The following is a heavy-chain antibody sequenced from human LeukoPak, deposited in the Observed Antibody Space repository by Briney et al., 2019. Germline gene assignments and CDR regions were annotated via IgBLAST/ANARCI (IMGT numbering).Heavy chain of an antibody. V-gene: IGHV1-18*01. CDR1: GYTFTSYG. Sequence: ASVKVPCKASGYTFTSYGISWVRQAPGQGLEWMGWISAYNGNTNYAQKLQGRVTMTTDTSTSTAYMELRSLRSDDTAVYYCARDFPRFDSSGYYGYWGQGTLVTVSS. D-gene: IGHD3-22*01. CDR2: ISAYNGNT. CDR3: ARDFPRFDSSGYYGY. J-gene: IGHJ4*02.